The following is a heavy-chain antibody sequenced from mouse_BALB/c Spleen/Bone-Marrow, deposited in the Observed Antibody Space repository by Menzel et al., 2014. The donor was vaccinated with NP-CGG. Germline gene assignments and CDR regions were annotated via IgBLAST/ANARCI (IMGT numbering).Heavy chain of an antibody. Sequence: QVQLQQSGAELMKPGASVKISCKASGYVFSSYWMNWVKQRPGQGLEWIGQIFPGDGDTNYNGQFKGKATLTADRSSSTAFMQLSSLTSEDSAVYFCARGDFDYDFTMDFWGQ. V-gene: IGHV1-80*01. J-gene: IGHJ4*01. D-gene: IGHD2-4*01. CDR1: GYVFSSYW. CDR2: IFPGDGDT. CDR3: ARGDFDYDFTMDF.